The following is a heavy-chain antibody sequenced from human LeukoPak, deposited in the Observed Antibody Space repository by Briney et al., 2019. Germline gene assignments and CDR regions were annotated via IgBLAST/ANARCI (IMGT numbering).Heavy chain of an antibody. J-gene: IGHJ6*03. CDR1: GGSISCGSYY. D-gene: IGHD3-3*01. V-gene: IGHV4-61*02. Sequence: SETLSLTCTVSGGSISCGSYYWSWIRQPAGKGLEWIGRIYTSGSTNYNPSLKSRVTISVDTSKNQFSLKLSSVTAADTAVYYCARGGLLEWLSSYYYYYMDVWGKGTTVTVSS. CDR2: IYTSGST. CDR3: ARGGLLEWLSSYYYYYMDV.